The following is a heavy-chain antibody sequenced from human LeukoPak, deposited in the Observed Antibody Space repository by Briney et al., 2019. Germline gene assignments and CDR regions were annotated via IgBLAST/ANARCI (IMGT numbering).Heavy chain of an antibody. CDR1: GYTFTGYY. V-gene: IGHV1-2*02. Sequence: ASVKVSCKASGYTFTGYYMHWVRQAPGQGLEWMGWINPNSGGTNYAQKFQGRVTMTRDTSISTAYMELSRLRSDDTAVYYCARGFVYYDILTGYLSWGHFDYWGQGTLVTVSS. D-gene: IGHD3-9*01. CDR2: INPNSGGT. CDR3: ARGFVYYDILTGYLSWGHFDY. J-gene: IGHJ4*02.